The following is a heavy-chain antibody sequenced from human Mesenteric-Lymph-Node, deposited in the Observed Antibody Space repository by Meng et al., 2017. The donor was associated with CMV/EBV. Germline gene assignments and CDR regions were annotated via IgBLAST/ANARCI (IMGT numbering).Heavy chain of an antibody. V-gene: IGHV4-34*01. J-gene: IGHJ4*02. CDR2: INHSGST. CDR1: GGSFSGYY. D-gene: IGHD3-10*01. CDR3: ARDLGSTMVRGVQTYY. Sequence: YGGSFSGYYWSWSRQPPGKGLEWIGEINHSGSTNYKPYLKSRVTISVDTSKNQFSLKLSSVTAADTAVYYCARDLGSTMVRGVQTYYWGQGTLVTVSS.